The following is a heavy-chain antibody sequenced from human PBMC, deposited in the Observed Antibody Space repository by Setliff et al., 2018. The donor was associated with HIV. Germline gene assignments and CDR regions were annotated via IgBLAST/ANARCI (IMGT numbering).Heavy chain of an antibody. V-gene: IGHV3-21*01. Sequence: PGESLKISCAASGFTFSTYWMSWVRQAPGKGLEWVSSISSSSRSKYYADSVKGRFTISRDNAKNSLYLQMNSLTAEDTAVYYCARDVSWRVRTYIDYWGQGALVTVSS. CDR2: ISSSSRSK. CDR1: GFTFSTYW. J-gene: IGHJ4*02. CDR3: ARDVSWRVRTYIDY. D-gene: IGHD3-3*01.